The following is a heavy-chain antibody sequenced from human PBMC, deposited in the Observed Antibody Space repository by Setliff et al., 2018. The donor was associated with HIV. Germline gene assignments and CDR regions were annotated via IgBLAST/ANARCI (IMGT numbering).Heavy chain of an antibody. CDR2: INHSGHT. D-gene: IGHD2-2*02. Sequence: PSETLSLTCAVYGGSLSGFYWSWIRQPPGKGLEWIGEINHSGHTNYNSSLKSRVTISVDTLKNQFSVRLNSVTAADTAVYYCARHTLSLNPFDPWGQGTLVTVSS. CDR1: GGSLSGFY. J-gene: IGHJ5*02. V-gene: IGHV4-34*01. CDR3: ARHTLSLNPFDP.